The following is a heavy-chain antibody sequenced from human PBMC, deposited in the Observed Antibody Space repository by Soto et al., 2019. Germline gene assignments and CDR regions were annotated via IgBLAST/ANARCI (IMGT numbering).Heavy chain of an antibody. V-gene: IGHV3-48*03. Sequence: GGALRLSCVASEFTFSGYEMNWVRQAPGKGLEWVSYISSNGITIYYTDSVKGRFTISRDNGKKSLYLQMNSLRAEDTAIYYCVRFGGAAAGPGDYWGQGTRVTVYS. D-gene: IGHD6-13*01. CDR3: VRFGGAAAGPGDY. CDR2: ISSNGITI. J-gene: IGHJ4*02. CDR1: EFTFSGYE.